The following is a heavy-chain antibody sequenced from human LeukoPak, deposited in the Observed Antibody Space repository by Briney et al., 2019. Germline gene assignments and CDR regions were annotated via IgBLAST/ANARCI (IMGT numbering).Heavy chain of an antibody. CDR1: GYSLTNYW. CDR3: ARRDVINNWFDS. Sequence: GESLKISCQGSGYSLTNYWIAWVRQMPGKGLEWMGIIYPGDSDTRYSPSFQGQVTISADKSISTAYLQWNSLKDSDTAMYYCARRDVINNWFDSWGQGTLVTVSS. J-gene: IGHJ5*01. V-gene: IGHV5-51*01. CDR2: IYPGDSDT. D-gene: IGHD2-21*01.